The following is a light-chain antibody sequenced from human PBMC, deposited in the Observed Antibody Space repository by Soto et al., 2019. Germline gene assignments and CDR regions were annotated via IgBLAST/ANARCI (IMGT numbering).Light chain of an antibody. V-gene: IGKV1-5*01. CDR1: QSASTW. CDR2: DAS. Sequence: DIRMTQSPSTLSASVGDRVTITCRASQSASTWLAWYQQKPGKAPKLLIYDASILQGGVPLRFSGSGSGTEFTLTISSLQSEDFATYYCQQYNMYPYTFGQGTKLE. J-gene: IGKJ2*01. CDR3: QQYNMYPYT.